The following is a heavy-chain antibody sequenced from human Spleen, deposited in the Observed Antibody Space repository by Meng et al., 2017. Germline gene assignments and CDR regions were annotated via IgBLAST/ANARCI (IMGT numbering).Heavy chain of an antibody. V-gene: IGHV3-73*01. CDR3: TVYTTGHI. CDR2: IRTEANRYAT. Sequence: GESLKISCAASGFYFSNAWMSWVRQAPGKGLEWIGRIRTEANRYATAHGPSVKGRFTISRDDSKNTAFLQMNSLKTEDTALYYCTVYTTGHIWGQGTMVTVSS. CDR1: GFYFSNAW. J-gene: IGHJ3*02. D-gene: IGHD1-1*01.